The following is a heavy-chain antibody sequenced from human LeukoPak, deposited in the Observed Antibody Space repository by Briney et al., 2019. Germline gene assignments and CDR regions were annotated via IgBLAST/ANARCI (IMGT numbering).Heavy chain of an antibody. V-gene: IGHV3-30*18. Sequence: PGGSLRLSCAASGFTLSSYGMHWVRQAPGKGLEWVAVISYDGSNKYYADSVKGRFTISRDNSKNTLYLQMNSLRAEDTAVYYCAKARDFDYWGQGTLVTVPS. CDR2: ISYDGSNK. J-gene: IGHJ4*02. CDR1: GFTLSSYG. CDR3: AKARDFDY.